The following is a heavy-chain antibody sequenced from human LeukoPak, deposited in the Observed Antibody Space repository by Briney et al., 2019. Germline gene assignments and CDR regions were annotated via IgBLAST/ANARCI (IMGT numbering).Heavy chain of an antibody. D-gene: IGHD5-18*01. CDR2: INGDGSTT. CDR3: GSDTVLGY. Sequence: GGSLRLSCAASGFTFSSYWMHWVRQAPGKGLVWVSRINGDGSTTFYADSVKGRFTISRDNAKDTVYLQMNSLRVEDTAVYYCGSDTVLGYWGQGTLVTASS. CDR1: GFTFSSYW. J-gene: IGHJ4*02. V-gene: IGHV3-74*01.